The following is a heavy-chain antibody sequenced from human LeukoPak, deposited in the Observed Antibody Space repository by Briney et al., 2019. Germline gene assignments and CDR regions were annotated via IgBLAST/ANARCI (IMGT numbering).Heavy chain of an antibody. V-gene: IGHV1-2*02. J-gene: IGHJ4*02. CDR3: ARRHTDSSEAFDY. CDR1: GYTFTDYH. Sequence: ASVTVSCTASGYTFTDYHIHWVRQAPGQGLEWMGWINPNSGGTNYAGKFQGRVTMTSDTSISTAYMDLSRLRSDDTAVYYCARRHTDSSEAFDYWGQGTLVTVSS. CDR2: INPNSGGT. D-gene: IGHD6-6*01.